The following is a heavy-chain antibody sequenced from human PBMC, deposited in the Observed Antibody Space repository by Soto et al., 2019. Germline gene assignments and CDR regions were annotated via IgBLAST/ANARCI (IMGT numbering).Heavy chain of an antibody. V-gene: IGHV3-33*01. CDR1: GFTFSRYG. CDR2: IWYDGSNK. Sequence: GGSLRLSCAASGFTFSRYGMHWVRQAPGKGLEWAAVIWYDGSNKYYADSVKGRFTISRDNSKNTLYLQMNSLRAEDTAVYYCARDPDGDYYFDYWGQGTLVTVSS. D-gene: IGHD4-17*01. J-gene: IGHJ4*02. CDR3: ARDPDGDYYFDY.